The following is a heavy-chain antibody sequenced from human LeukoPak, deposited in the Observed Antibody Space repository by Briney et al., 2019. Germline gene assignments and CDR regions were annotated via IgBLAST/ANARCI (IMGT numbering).Heavy chain of an antibody. CDR2: ISGSGGST. Sequence: PGGSLRLSCADPGFTFSSYAMSWVRQAPGKGLEWVSAISGSGGSTYYADSVKGRFTLSRENPKNTLYLQMNSLRAEETALSYCAKLDYGDYVLGYWGQGTLVTVSS. CDR3: AKLDYGDYVLGY. D-gene: IGHD4-17*01. J-gene: IGHJ4*02. V-gene: IGHV3-23*01. CDR1: GFTFSSYA.